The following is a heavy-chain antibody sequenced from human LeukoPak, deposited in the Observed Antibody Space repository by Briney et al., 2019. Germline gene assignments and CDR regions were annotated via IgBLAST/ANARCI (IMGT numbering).Heavy chain of an antibody. J-gene: IGHJ3*02. CDR1: GFTFSNYG. D-gene: IGHD1-26*01. CDR3: ARGGVVGATTGDAFDI. V-gene: IGHV3-33*01. CDR2: IWYDGSNK. Sequence: KSGGSLRLSCAAPGFTFSNYGMHWVRQAPGKGLEWVAVIWYDGSNKYYADSVKGRFTIPRDNSKNMLYLQMNSLRAEDTAVYYCARGGVVGATTGDAFDIWGQGTMVTVSS.